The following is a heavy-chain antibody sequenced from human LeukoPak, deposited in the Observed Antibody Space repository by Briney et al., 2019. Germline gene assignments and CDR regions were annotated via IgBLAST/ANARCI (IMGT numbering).Heavy chain of an antibody. CDR2: IYHGGST. V-gene: IGHV4-38-2*01. D-gene: IGHD3-9*01. CDR1: GYSIINNNY. Sequence: SETLSLTCAVSGYSIINNNYWGWIRQPPGKGLEWIGHIYHGGSTYYNPSLKSRVTISVDTSKNQFSVRLNSVTAADTAVYYCARTSLTGILHDFDHWGQGTLVTVPS. CDR3: ARTSLTGILHDFDH. J-gene: IGHJ4*02.